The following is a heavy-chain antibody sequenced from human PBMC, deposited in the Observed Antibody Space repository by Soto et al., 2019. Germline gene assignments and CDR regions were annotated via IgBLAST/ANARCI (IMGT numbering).Heavy chain of an antibody. D-gene: IGHD3-3*01. CDR2: IYYSGTT. CDR3: ARQAGGITSFGGWFDP. CDR1: DDSISSSSYY. V-gene: IGHV4-39*01. J-gene: IGHJ5*02. Sequence: QLQLQESGPGLVKPSETLSLTCSVSDDSISSSSYYWGWIRQPPGKGLEWIGSIYYSGTTYYNPSFRSRVTISIDTSKNHFSLKVSSVTAADTAVYYCARQAGGITSFGGWFDPWGQGTLVTVSS.